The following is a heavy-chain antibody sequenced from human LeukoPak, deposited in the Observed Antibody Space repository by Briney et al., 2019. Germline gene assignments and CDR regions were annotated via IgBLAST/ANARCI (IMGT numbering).Heavy chain of an antibody. J-gene: IGHJ4*02. V-gene: IGHV3-9*01. CDR2: ISWNSGSI. Sequence: GGSLRLSCAASGFTFDDYAMHWVRQAPGKGLEWVSGISWNSGSIGYADSVKGRFTISRDNAKNSLYLQMNSLRAEDTALYYCAKARLRYSSYTDYFNYWGQGTLVTVSS. CDR1: GFTFDDYA. D-gene: IGHD3-9*01. CDR3: AKARLRYSSYTDYFNY.